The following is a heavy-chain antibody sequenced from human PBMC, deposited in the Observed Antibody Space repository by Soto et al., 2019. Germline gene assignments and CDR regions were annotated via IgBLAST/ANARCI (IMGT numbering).Heavy chain of an antibody. D-gene: IGHD6-13*01. CDR1: GFTFDDYA. J-gene: IGHJ4*02. CDR2: ISWNSGSI. Sequence: EVQLVESGGGLVQPGRSLRLSCAASGFTFDDYAMHWVRQAPGKGLEWVSGISWNSGSIGYADSVKGRFTISRDNAKNSLYLQMNSLRAEDTALYYCTKDATYSSSWYNYWGQGTLFTVSS. V-gene: IGHV3-9*01. CDR3: TKDATYSSSWYNY.